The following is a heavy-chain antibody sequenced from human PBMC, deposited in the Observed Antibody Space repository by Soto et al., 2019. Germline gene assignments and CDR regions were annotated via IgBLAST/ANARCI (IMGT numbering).Heavy chain of an antibody. Sequence: SETLSLTCTVSGGSISSGDYYWSWIRQPPGKGLEWIGYIYYSGSTYYNPSLKSRVTISVDTSKNQFSLKLSSVTAADTAVYYCDRFASNTYYFDYWGQGTLVTVSS. CDR1: GGSISSGDYY. CDR2: IYYSGST. J-gene: IGHJ4*02. CDR3: DRFASNTYYFDY. D-gene: IGHD4-4*01. V-gene: IGHV4-30-4*01.